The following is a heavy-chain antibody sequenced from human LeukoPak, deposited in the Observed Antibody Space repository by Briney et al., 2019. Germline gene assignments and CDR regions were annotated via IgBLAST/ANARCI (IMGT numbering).Heavy chain of an antibody. CDR2: LYYSGNI. V-gene: IGHV4-59*08. J-gene: IGHJ4*02. Sequence: SETLSLTCTVSGGSISSYYWSWIRQPPGKGLEWIAYLYYSGNIIYNPSLQSRVTISVETFKNQFSLKLKYVTAADTAVYYCARHSHPPRPRAVAGTHFDYWGQGALVTVSS. D-gene: IGHD6-19*01. CDR3: ARHSHPPRPRAVAGTHFDY. CDR1: GGSISSYY.